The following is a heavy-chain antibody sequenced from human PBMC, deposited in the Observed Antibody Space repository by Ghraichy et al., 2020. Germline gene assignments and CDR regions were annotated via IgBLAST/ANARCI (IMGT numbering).Heavy chain of an antibody. V-gene: IGHV1-18*04. CDR3: ARDGMTALVTPRPKGFDP. J-gene: IGHJ5*02. CDR2: ISPYSGNT. D-gene: IGHD4-23*01. CDR1: GYTFTDYG. Sequence: ASVKVSCKASGYTFTDYGINWVRQAPGQGLEWMGWISPYSGNTNYAQKVQGRVTMTTDTSTTTAYMELRSLRSDDTAVYYCARDGMTALVTPRPKGFDPWGQGTLVTVSS.